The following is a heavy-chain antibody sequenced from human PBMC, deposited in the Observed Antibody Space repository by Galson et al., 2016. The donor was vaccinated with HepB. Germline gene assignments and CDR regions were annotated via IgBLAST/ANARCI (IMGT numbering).Heavy chain of an antibody. D-gene: IGHD2-2*01. CDR3: ARGHLHTIAVVPGAMDS. Sequence: SVKVSCKASGYTFTSYYVHWVRQAPGQGLEWMGIINPSGGRTTYAQKLHGRVTMTRDTSTSTVYMELSSLRSEDTAVYYCARGHLHTIAVVPGAMDSWGQGTLVTVSS. V-gene: IGHV1-46*04. CDR2: INPSGGRT. CDR1: GYTFTSYY. J-gene: IGHJ4*02.